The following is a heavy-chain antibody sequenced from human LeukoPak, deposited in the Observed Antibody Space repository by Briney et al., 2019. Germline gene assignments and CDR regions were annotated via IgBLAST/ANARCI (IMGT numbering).Heavy chain of an antibody. CDR2: INSDGSST. D-gene: IGHD3/OR15-3a*01. J-gene: IGHJ6*02. V-gene: IGHV3-74*01. CDR3: ARDLGGPIFGLGLDV. CDR1: EFTVTNYW. Sequence: PGGSLRLSCGASEFTVTNYWMHWVRQAPGKGLVWVSRINSDGSSTNYADSVKGRFTISRDYAKNTLYLQMNGLRDEDTAVYYCARDLGGPIFGLGLDVWGLGTTVTVSS.